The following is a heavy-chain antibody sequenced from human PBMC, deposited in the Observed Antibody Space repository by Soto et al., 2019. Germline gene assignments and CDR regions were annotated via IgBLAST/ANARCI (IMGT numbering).Heavy chain of an antibody. CDR2: INHSGST. V-gene: IGHV4-34*01. CDR3: ALRVTTVTTGWFDT. J-gene: IGHJ5*02. D-gene: IGHD4-4*01. CDR1: GGSFSGYY. Sequence: SETLSLTCAVYGGSFSGYYWSWIRQPPGKGLEWIGEINHSGSTNYNPSLKSRVTISVDTSKNQFSLKLSSVTAADTAVYYCALRVTTVTTGWFDTWGQGTLVTVSS.